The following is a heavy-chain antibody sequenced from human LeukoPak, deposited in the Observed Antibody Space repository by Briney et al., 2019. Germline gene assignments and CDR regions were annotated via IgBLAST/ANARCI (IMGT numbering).Heavy chain of an antibody. D-gene: IGHD3-22*01. CDR1: GFAFSRYG. J-gene: IGHJ3*01. V-gene: IGHV3-30*03. CDR3: ASGWGSSVYASALDV. Sequence: GGSLRLSCAASGFAFSRYGMHWVRQAPGKGLEWVALISYVGNNKDYADSVKGRFSISRDNSKNTLYLQMNGLRAEDTAVYYCASGWGSSVYASALDVWGQGTVVTVSS. CDR2: ISYVGNNK.